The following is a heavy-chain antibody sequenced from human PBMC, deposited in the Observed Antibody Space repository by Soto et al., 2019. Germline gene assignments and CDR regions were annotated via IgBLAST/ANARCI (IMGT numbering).Heavy chain of an antibody. CDR3: ASGSPPYHTRPSWFDP. D-gene: IGHD2-2*01. Sequence: PGGSLRLSCAASGFTFSSYSMNWVRQAPGKGLEWVSSISSSSSYIYYADSVKGRFTISRDNAKNSLYLQMNSLRAEDTAVYYCASGSPPYHTRPSWFDPWGQGTLVTVSS. V-gene: IGHV3-21*01. J-gene: IGHJ5*02. CDR2: ISSSSSYI. CDR1: GFTFSSYS.